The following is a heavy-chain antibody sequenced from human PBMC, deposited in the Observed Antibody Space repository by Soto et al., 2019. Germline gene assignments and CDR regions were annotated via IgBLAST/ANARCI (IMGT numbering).Heavy chain of an antibody. V-gene: IGHV3-23*01. J-gene: IGHJ6*02. D-gene: IGHD1-1*01. CDR3: VKGYWKGDV. CDR2: FSGSGGSI. CDR1: GFPFRPYA. Sequence: EVQLLESGGGLVQPGGSLGLSCEASGFPFRPYAMNWVRQAPGNGLGWVSAFSGSGGSIHYADSGKGRFTISRDNSKNTLYLQMNSLRDEDTAVYHCVKGYWKGDVWGQGTTVTVSS.